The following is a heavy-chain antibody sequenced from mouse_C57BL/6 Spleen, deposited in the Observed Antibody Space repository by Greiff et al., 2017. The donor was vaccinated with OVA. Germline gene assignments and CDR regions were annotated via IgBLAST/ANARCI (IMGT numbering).Heavy chain of an antibody. Sequence: VQLQQPGAELVMPGASVKLSCKASGYTFTSYWMHWVKQRPGQGLEWIGEIDPSDSYTNYNQKFKGKSTLTVDKSSSTAYLQLSSLTSEDSAVYYCARRGTTVVSLDYWGQGTTRTVSS. CDR2: IDPSDSYT. J-gene: IGHJ2*01. CDR1: GYTFTSYW. CDR3: ARRGTTVVSLDY. D-gene: IGHD1-1*01. V-gene: IGHV1-69*01.